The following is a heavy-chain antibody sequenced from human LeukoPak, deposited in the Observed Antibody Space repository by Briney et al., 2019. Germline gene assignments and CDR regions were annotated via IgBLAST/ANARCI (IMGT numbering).Heavy chain of an antibody. V-gene: IGHV4-61*02. Sequence: SQTLSRTCTVSGGSISSGSYYWRWIRQPAGKGLEWIGRIYTSGGTNYNPSLKSRVTISVDTSKNQFSLKLSSVTAADTAVYYCAKEDYGDDYWGQGTLVTVSS. D-gene: IGHD4-17*01. J-gene: IGHJ4*02. CDR2: IYTSGGT. CDR3: AKEDYGDDY. CDR1: GGSISSGSYY.